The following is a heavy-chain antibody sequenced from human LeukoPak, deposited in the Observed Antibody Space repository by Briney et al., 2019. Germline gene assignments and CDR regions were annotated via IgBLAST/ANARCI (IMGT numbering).Heavy chain of an antibody. Sequence: GGSLRLSCAASRFTFDDYAMHWVRKAPGKGLDWVSLISGDGGTTYYADSVKGRFTISRDNSENSLYLQMNSLRTEDTAFYYCAKDIGGYSYAADYWGQGTLVTVSS. CDR3: AKDIGGYSYAADY. D-gene: IGHD5-18*01. J-gene: IGHJ4*02. V-gene: IGHV3-43*02. CDR2: ISGDGGTT. CDR1: RFTFDDYA.